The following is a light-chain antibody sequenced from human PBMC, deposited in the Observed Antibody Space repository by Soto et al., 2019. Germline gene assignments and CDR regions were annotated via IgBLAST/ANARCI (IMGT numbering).Light chain of an antibody. J-gene: IGKJ4*01. CDR1: QSISSY. V-gene: IGKV1-39*01. Sequence: DIQMTQSPSSLSASVGDRVTITCRASQSISSYLNWYQQKPGKAPKLLIHAASSLQSGVPSRFSGSGSGTDFTLTISSLQPEDFATYYCQQSYSTPRFGGGTKVEIK. CDR3: QQSYSTPR. CDR2: AAS.